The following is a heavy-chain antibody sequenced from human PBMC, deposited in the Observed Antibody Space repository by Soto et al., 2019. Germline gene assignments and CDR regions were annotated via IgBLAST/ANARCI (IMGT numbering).Heavy chain of an antibody. D-gene: IGHD1-26*01. CDR3: AHRKVGDNIYYFYGMDV. V-gene: IGHV2-5*02. CDR1: GFSLSNMGVG. Sequence: QITLKESGHTLVKPTQTLRLTCTFTGFSLSNMGVGVGWIRQPPGKALEWLGLIYWDDDKRYISSLESRLTITKDTSKNQVVLTLTNMDPADTATYFCAHRKVGDNIYYFYGMDVWGQGTTVTVSS. CDR2: IYWDDDK. J-gene: IGHJ6*02.